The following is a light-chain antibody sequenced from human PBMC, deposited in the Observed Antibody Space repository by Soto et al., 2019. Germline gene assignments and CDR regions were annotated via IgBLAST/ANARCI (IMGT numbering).Light chain of an antibody. CDR1: QSVSNNY. J-gene: IGKJ2*01. CDR3: HQYDSSPPYT. CDR2: GSS. V-gene: IGKV3-20*01. Sequence: EVVLTQSPGPLSLSPGESATLSWRASQSVSNNYFAWYQQKPGQAPRLLIFGSSDRATGIPDRFSGSGSGKDFTLTIRRLEPEDFAVYYCHQYDSSPPYTFGQGTKLEIK.